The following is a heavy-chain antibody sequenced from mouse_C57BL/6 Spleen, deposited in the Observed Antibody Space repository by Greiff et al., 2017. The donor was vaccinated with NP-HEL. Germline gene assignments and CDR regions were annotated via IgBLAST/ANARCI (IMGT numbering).Heavy chain of an antibody. CDR1: GYTFTSYW. J-gene: IGHJ4*01. Sequence: QVQLKQPGAELVKPGASVKLSCKASGYTFTSYWMHWVKQRPGQGLEWIGMIHPNSGSTNYNEKFKSKATLTVDKSSSTAYMQLSSLTSEDSAVYYCARDGPYSNDYYAMDYWGQGTSVTVSS. D-gene: IGHD2-5*01. V-gene: IGHV1-64*01. CDR2: IHPNSGST. CDR3: ARDGPYSNDYYAMDY.